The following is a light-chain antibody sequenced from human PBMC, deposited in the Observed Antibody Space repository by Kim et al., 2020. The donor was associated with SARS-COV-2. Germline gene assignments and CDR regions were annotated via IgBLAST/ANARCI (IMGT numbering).Light chain of an antibody. J-gene: IGLJ2*01. Sequence: GQKGTSSCSGSSSNIGNYYVSWYQQLPGTAPRLLIYDNHERPSGIPDRFSGSKSGTTATLGITGLQTGDEADYYCGAWDTSLSIVVFGGGTKVTVL. CDR2: DNH. CDR1: SSNIGNYY. CDR3: GAWDTSLSIVV. V-gene: IGLV1-51*01.